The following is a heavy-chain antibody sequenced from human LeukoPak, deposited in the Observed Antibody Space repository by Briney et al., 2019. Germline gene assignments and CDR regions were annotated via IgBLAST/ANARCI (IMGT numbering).Heavy chain of an antibody. CDR2: IYYSGST. V-gene: IGHV4-59*01. CDR3: AREVLPYGMDV. J-gene: IGHJ6*02. Sequence: SETLSLTCTVSGGSISSYYWSWIRQPPGKGLEWMGYIYYSGSTNYHPPLKSRVTISVATSKNQFSLKLSSVTAADTAVYYCAREVLPYGMDVWGQGTTVTVSS. D-gene: IGHD3-10*01. CDR1: GGSISSYY.